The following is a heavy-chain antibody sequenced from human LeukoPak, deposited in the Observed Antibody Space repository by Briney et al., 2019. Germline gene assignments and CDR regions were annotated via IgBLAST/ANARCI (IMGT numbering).Heavy chain of an antibody. CDR2: ISISGGST. CDR3: AKGGGSDAFDI. Sequence: GGSLRLSCAASGFTFSNYAMSWVRQAPGKGLEWVSAISISGGSTYYADSVKGRFTISRDNSKNTLYLQMNSLRADDTAVYHCAKGGGSDAFDIWGQGTMVTVSS. V-gene: IGHV3-23*01. J-gene: IGHJ3*02. CDR1: GFTFSNYA. D-gene: IGHD3-10*01.